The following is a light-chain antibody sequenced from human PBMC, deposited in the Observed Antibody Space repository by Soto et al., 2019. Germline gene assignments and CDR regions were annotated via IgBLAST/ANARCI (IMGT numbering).Light chain of an antibody. CDR3: QQYNGYSRT. CDR2: GAS. V-gene: IGKV3-20*01. Sequence: EIVLTQSPGTLSLSPGERATLSCRASQSVSSSYLAWYQQKPGQAPRLLIYGASSRATGIPDRFSGSGSGTEFTLTISTMQPDDFATFYCQQYNGYSRTFGQGTNVE. CDR1: QSVSSSY. J-gene: IGKJ1*01.